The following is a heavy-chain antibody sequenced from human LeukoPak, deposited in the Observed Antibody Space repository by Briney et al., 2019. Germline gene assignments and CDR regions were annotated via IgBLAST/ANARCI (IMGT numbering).Heavy chain of an antibody. CDR1: GFTLSANA. J-gene: IGHJ4*02. V-gene: IGHV3-23*01. Sequence: GGSLRLSCLTSGFTLSANAMSWVRQAPGKGLEWVSAISGSGGSTYYADSVKGRFTISRDKSKNTLYLQMNSLRAEDTAVYYCAKDWGAYCGGDCYGFDYWGQGTLVTVSS. CDR2: ISGSGGST. D-gene: IGHD2-21*02. CDR3: AKDWGAYCGGDCYGFDY.